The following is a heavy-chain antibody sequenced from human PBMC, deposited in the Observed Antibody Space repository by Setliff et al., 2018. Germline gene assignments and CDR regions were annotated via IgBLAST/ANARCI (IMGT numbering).Heavy chain of an antibody. D-gene: IGHD3-22*01. Sequence: TSETLSLTCKVSDDSIIGYYWSWIRQAPGKGLDWIGYVYSGGSPNYSPSFKSRVTMSIDTSKNQFSLKLRSVTAADTAVYYCARLYDNENSGDFRRAPFDVWGQGTMVTVSS. V-gene: IGHV4-59*01. CDR3: ARLYDNENSGDFRRAPFDV. J-gene: IGHJ3*01. CDR2: VYSGGSP. CDR1: DDSIIGYY.